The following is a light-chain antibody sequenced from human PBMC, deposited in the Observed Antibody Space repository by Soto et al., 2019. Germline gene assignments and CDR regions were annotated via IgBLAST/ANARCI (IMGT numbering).Light chain of an antibody. V-gene: IGLV2-8*01. CDR1: SSDVGGYNY. Sequence: QSALTQPPSASGSPGQSVTISCTGTSSDVGGYNYVSWYQQHPGKAPKLMIYEDSKRPSGVPDRFSGSKSGNTASLTVSGLQAEHEADYYCSSYAGSNNLVVFGGGTKLTVL. CDR2: EDS. CDR3: SSYAGSNNLVV. J-gene: IGLJ2*01.